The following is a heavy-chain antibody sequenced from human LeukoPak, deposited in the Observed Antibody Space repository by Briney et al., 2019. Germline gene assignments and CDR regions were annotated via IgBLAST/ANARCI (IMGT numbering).Heavy chain of an antibody. V-gene: IGHV3-74*01. Sequence: GGSLRLSCVVSGFTFSSYWMNWVRQAPGKGLVWVSRIHSDGKTTSYADSVKGRFTISRDNAKNTLYLQMKNLRAEDTAVYYCAKDGAWLRFDDWGQGILVTVSS. J-gene: IGHJ4*02. CDR3: AKDGAWLRFDD. CDR1: GFTFSSYW. CDR2: IHSDGKTT. D-gene: IGHD5-12*01.